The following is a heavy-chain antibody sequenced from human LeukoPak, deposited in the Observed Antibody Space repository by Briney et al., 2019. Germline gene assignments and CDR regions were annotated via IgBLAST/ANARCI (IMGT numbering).Heavy chain of an antibody. J-gene: IGHJ6*03. Sequence: GGSLRLSCAASGFTFSSYRMSWVRQAPGKGLEWVANIKQDGSEKYYVDSVKGRFTISRDNAKNSLYLQMNSLRAEDTAVYYCARIIAAAGTGYMDVWGKGTTVTVSS. D-gene: IGHD6-13*01. CDR2: IKQDGSEK. CDR1: GFTFSSYR. CDR3: ARIIAAAGTGYMDV. V-gene: IGHV3-7*01.